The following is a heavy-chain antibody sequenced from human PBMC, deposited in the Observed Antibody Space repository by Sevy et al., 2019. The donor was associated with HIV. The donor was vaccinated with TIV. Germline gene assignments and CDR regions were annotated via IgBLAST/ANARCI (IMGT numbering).Heavy chain of an antibody. CDR3: ARGSDGAMVTWELYYYYGMDV. D-gene: IGHD5-18*01. V-gene: IGHV3-48*03. Sequence: GGSLRLSCAASGFTFSSYEMNWVRQAPGKGLEWVSYISSSGSTIYYADSVKGRFTISRDNAKNSLYLQMNSLRAEDTAVNYCARGSDGAMVTWELYYYYGMDVWGQGTTVTVSS. J-gene: IGHJ6*02. CDR1: GFTFSSYE. CDR2: ISSSGSTI.